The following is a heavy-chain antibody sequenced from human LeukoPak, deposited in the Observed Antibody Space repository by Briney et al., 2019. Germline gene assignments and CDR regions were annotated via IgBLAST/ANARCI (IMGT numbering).Heavy chain of an antibody. J-gene: IGHJ5*02. CDR3: ARSSVQGFDP. Sequence: GASLQISCQGSGSSFTSYWIGWVRQLPGKGLEWMGIIYPGDSDTRYSPSFQGQVTISADKSISTAYLQWSSLKASDTAMYYCARSSVQGFDPWGQGTLVTVSS. CDR1: GSSFTSYW. V-gene: IGHV5-51*01. CDR2: IYPGDSDT.